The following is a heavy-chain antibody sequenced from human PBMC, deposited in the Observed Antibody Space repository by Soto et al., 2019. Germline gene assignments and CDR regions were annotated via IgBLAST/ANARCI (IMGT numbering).Heavy chain of an antibody. V-gene: IGHV1-69*01. CDR2: IIPIFGTA. Sequence: QVQLVQSGAEVRKPGSSVKVSCKASGGTFSRHAISWVRQAPGQGLEWMGGIIPIFGTANHAQKFQGRVTIIADESTGTVYMELSSLRSEDTVMYYCARGWGYDSNDYYYAYWGQGTLVIVSS. CDR3: ARGWGYDSNDYYYAY. D-gene: IGHD3-22*01. CDR1: GGTFSRHA. J-gene: IGHJ4*02.